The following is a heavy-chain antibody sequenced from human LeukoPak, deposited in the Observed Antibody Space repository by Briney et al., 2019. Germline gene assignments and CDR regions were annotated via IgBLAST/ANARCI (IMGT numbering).Heavy chain of an antibody. J-gene: IGHJ4*02. CDR3: AKFGASMVRGVSDY. D-gene: IGHD3-10*01. CDR1: GFTFSSYA. CDR2: ISGSGGST. V-gene: IGHV3-23*01. Sequence: GGSLRLSCAASGFTFSSYAMSWVRQAPGKGLEWVSAISGSGGSTYYADSVKGRFTISRDNSKNTLYLQMNSLRAEDTAVYYRAKFGASMVRGVSDYWGQGTLVTVSS.